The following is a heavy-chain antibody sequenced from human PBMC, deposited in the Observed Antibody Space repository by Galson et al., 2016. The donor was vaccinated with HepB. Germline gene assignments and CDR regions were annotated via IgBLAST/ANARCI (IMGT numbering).Heavy chain of an antibody. CDR2: ICTSGST. CDR3: AREAPILVVIYYFDY. Sequence: TLSLTCSVSGGSINSDSYYWSWIRQPAGKGLEWIGRICTSGSTNYNPSLKSRVTISVDTSKNQFSLKLSSVTAADTAVYYCAREAPILVVIYYFDYWGQGTLVTVSS. V-gene: IGHV4-61*02. CDR1: GGSINSDSYY. D-gene: IGHD3-22*01. J-gene: IGHJ4*02.